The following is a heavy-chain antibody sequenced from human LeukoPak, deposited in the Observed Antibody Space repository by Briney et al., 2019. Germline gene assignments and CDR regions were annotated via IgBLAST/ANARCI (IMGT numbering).Heavy chain of an antibody. CDR2: INPNSGGT. J-gene: IGHJ4*02. CDR3: ARVTGGSGYGFDY. D-gene: IGHD5-12*01. Sequence: ASVKVSCKASGYTFTGYYMHWVRQAPGQGLEWMGWINPNSGGTNYAQKFQGRVTMTRDTSISTAYMELSRLRSDDTAVYYCARVTGGSGYGFDYWGQGTLVTVSS. CDR1: GYTFTGYY. V-gene: IGHV1-2*02.